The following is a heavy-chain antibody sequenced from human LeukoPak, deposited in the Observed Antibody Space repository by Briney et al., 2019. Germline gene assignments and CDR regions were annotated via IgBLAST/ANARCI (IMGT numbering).Heavy chain of an antibody. V-gene: IGHV3-23*01. CDR2: ISGSGGST. Sequence: GGSLRLSCAASGFTFSSYGMSWVRQAPGKGQEWGSAISGSGGSTYYADSVKGRFTISRDNSKNKLYLQMNSLRAEDTAVYYCAKGRGYCSGGSCPWTNWGQGTLVTVSS. CDR1: GFTFSSYG. J-gene: IGHJ4*02. D-gene: IGHD2-15*01. CDR3: AKGRGYCSGGSCPWTN.